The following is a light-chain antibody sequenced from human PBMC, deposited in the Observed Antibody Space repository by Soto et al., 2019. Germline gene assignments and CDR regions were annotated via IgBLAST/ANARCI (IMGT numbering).Light chain of an antibody. CDR2: AAS. Sequence: DIQMTQSPSSLAASVGDRVTITWRASQSISSYLNWYHQKPGKAPKLLIYAASSLQSGVPSRFSGSGSGTDFTLTISSLQPEDFATYYCQQSYSTSITFGQGTRLEIK. J-gene: IGKJ5*01. CDR1: QSISSY. CDR3: QQSYSTSIT. V-gene: IGKV1-39*01.